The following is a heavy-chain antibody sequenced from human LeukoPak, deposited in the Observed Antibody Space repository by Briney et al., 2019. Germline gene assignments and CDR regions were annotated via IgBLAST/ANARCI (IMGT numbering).Heavy chain of an antibody. D-gene: IGHD5/OR15-5a*01. J-gene: IGHJ4*02. Sequence: PSETLSLTCTVSGDSSSSQSYFWGWIRQPPGKGLEWIGNIHHIGSTYYNPSLKSRVAISVDTSTNQFSLKLSSVTAADTAVYYCARGRLSGYFDYWGQGTLVTVSS. CDR2: IHHIGST. CDR1: GDSSSSQSYF. CDR3: ARGRLSGYFDY. V-gene: IGHV4-39*01.